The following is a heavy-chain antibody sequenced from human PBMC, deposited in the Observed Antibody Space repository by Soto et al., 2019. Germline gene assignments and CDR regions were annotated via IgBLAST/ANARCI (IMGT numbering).Heavy chain of an antibody. J-gene: IGHJ3*01. D-gene: IGHD4-17*01. Sequence: SETLSLTGAVDGGSFSTYYWSWIRQPPGKGLEWIGEINHTGNTNYNPSLKSRVTISVDTSKDQVSLKVNSVTAADSAVYYCKATVAQDAAFDFWGQRKMVTVS. CDR1: GGSFSTYY. V-gene: IGHV4-34*01. CDR2: INHTGNT. CDR3: KATVAQDAAFDF.